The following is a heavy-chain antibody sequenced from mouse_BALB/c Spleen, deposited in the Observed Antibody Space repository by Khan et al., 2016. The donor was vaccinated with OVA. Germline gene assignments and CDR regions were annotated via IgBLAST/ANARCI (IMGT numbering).Heavy chain of an antibody. V-gene: IGHV3-2*02. CDR3: ARVYGGDFDY. CDR1: GYSITSDYA. J-gene: IGHJ2*01. Sequence: EVQLQESGPGLVKPSQSLSLTCTVTGYSITSDYAWNWIRQFPGNKLEWMGFISYSGNTNYNPSLKSRASITRDTSKNQFILHLNSVTTEDTATYYCARVYGGDFDYWGQGTTLTVSS. D-gene: IGHD1-1*01. CDR2: ISYSGNT.